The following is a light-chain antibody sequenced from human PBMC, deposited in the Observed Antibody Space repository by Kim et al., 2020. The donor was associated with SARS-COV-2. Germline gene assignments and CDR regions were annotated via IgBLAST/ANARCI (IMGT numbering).Light chain of an antibody. V-gene: IGKV1-5*03. Sequence: SASVGERVTIPCRASESISSWLAWYQQKPGKAPKVLIYKASNLESGVPSRFSGSGSGTEFTLTISSPQPDDSATYYCQQYNSYPHTFGQGTKLEI. CDR1: ESISSW. CDR3: QQYNSYPHT. J-gene: IGKJ2*01. CDR2: KAS.